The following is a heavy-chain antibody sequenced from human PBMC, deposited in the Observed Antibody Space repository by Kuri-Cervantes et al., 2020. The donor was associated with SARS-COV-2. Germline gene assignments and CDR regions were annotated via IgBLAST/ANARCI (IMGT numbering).Heavy chain of an antibody. V-gene: IGHV4-39*01. CDR3: ARRVVAWFDP. J-gene: IGHJ5*02. D-gene: IGHD2-15*01. CDR2: IYYSGST. CDR1: GVSISSSSYY. Sequence: GSLRLSCTVSGVSISSSSYYWGWIRQPPGKGLVWIGSIYYSGSTYYNPSLKSRVTISVDTSKNQFSLKLSYVTAADTAVYYCARRVVAWFDPWGQGTLVTVSS.